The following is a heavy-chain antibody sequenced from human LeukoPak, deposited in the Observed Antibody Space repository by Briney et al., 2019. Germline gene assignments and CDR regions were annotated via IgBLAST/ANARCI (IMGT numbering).Heavy chain of an antibody. CDR1: GYSISSGYY. CDR3: ARRRVGYSGYWAY. V-gene: IGHV4-38-2*02. J-gene: IGHJ4*02. D-gene: IGHD5-12*01. CDR2: IYHSGST. Sequence: PSETLSLTCTVSGYSISSGYYWGCFRQPPGKGLEWIASIYHSGSTYYNPSLKSRVTISVDTSKNQFSLKLSSVTAADTAVYYCARRRVGYSGYWAYWGQGTLVTVSS.